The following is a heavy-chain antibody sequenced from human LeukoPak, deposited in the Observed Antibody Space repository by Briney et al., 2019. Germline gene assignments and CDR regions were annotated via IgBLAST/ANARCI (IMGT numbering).Heavy chain of an antibody. CDR3: AKRSAESSGYFDS. J-gene: IGHJ4*02. CDR1: GFTFDDYA. V-gene: IGHV3-9*01. D-gene: IGHD6-19*01. Sequence: GGSLRLSCAASGFTFDDYAMHWVRQAPGKGLEWVSGISWNSGSIGYADSVKGRFTISRDNAKNSLYLQMSSLRAEDTAVYYCAKRSAESSGYFDSWGQGTLVTVSS. CDR2: ISWNSGSI.